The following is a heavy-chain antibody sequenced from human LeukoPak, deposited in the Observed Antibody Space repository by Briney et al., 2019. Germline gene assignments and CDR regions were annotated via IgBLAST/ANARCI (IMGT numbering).Heavy chain of an antibody. CDR2: ISGSGDST. CDR3: AKGARIVVVPAALYYFDY. J-gene: IGHJ4*02. V-gene: IGHV3-23*01. Sequence: GGSLRLSCAASGFTFSSYAMSWVRQAPGKGLEWVSAISGSGDSTYYADSVKGRFTISRDNSKNTLYLQMNSLRAEDTAVYYCAKGARIVVVPAALYYFDYWGQGPLVTVSS. D-gene: IGHD2-2*01. CDR1: GFTFSSYA.